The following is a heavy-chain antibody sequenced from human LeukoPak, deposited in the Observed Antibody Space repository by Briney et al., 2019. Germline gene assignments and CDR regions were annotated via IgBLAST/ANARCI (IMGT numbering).Heavy chain of an antibody. CDR1: GYTFTGYY. D-gene: IGHD5-18*01. V-gene: IGHV1-2*02. Sequence: ASVKVFCKASGYTFTGYYMHWVRQAPGQGLEWMGWINPNSGGTNYAQKFQGRVTMTRDTSISTAYMELSRLRSDDTAVYYCARTRDPWIQLWLDYWGQGTLVTVSS. CDR3: ARTRDPWIQLWLDY. J-gene: IGHJ4*02. CDR2: INPNSGGT.